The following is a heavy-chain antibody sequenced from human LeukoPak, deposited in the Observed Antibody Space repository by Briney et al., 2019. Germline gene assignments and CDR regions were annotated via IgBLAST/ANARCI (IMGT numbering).Heavy chain of an antibody. V-gene: IGHV1-18*01. Sequence: GASVKVSCKASGYTFTSYGISWVRQAPGQGLEWMGWISAYHGNTNYAQKLQGRVTMTTDTSTSTAYMELRSLRSDDTAVYYCAREGSRRYYYYYMDVWGKGTTVTISS. J-gene: IGHJ6*03. CDR2: ISAYHGNT. D-gene: IGHD1-26*01. CDR3: AREGSRRYYYYYMDV. CDR1: GYTFTSYG.